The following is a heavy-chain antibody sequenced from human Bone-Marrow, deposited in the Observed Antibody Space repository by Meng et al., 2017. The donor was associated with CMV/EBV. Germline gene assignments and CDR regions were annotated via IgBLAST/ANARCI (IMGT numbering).Heavy chain of an antibody. J-gene: IGHJ4*02. CDR1: GYSFTSYW. CDR3: ARLDSSSWCPFDY. V-gene: IGHV5-51*01. CDR2: IYPGDSDT. D-gene: IGHD6-13*01. Sequence: KVSCKGSGYSFTSYWITWLRQMPGKGLEWMGIIYPGDSDTRYSPSFQGQVTISADKSISTAYLQWTSLKASDTAMYYCARLDSSSWCPFDYWGQGTLVTVSS.